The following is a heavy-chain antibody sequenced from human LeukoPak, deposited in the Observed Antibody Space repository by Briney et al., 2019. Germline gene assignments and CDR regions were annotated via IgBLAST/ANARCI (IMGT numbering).Heavy chain of an antibody. CDR2: INHSGST. D-gene: IGHD5-18*01. J-gene: IGHJ4*02. Sequence: SETLSLTCTVSGGSISSYYWSWIRQPPGKGLEWIGEINHSGSTNYNPSLKSRVTISVDTSKNQFSLKLSSVTAADTAVYYCARDGYSYGYYYFDYWGQGTLVTVSS. CDR1: GGSISSYY. CDR3: ARDGYSYGYYYFDY. V-gene: IGHV4-34*01.